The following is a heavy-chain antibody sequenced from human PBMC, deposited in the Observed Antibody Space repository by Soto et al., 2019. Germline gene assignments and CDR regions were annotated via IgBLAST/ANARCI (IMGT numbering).Heavy chain of an antibody. D-gene: IGHD2-2*01. CDR1: GYTFTSYA. CDR3: ARGGYCSSTSCLDYYYYYVDV. V-gene: IGHV7-4-1*01. J-gene: IGHJ6*03. Sequence: ASVKVSCKASGYTFTSYAMNWVRQAPGQGLEWMGWINTNTGNPTYAQGFTGRFVFSLDTSVSTAYLQICSLKAEDTAVYYCARGGYCSSTSCLDYYYYYVDVWGKGTTVTVSS. CDR2: INTNTGNP.